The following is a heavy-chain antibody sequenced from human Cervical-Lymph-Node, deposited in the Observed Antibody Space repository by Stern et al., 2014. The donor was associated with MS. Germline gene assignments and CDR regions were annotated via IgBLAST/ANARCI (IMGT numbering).Heavy chain of an antibody. CDR3: AREAAARSFDF. CDR1: GYNFTNYG. Sequence: DQLVESGVEVKKPGASVKVSCTASGYNFTNYGITWVRQAPGQGLEWMGWISTYNGNPTYAQNFQGRVTMTTDTATNTAYLELRSLTQDDTAVFYCAREAAARSFDFWGQGTLVTVSS. CDR2: ISTYNGNP. D-gene: IGHD6-6*01. V-gene: IGHV1-18*01. J-gene: IGHJ4*02.